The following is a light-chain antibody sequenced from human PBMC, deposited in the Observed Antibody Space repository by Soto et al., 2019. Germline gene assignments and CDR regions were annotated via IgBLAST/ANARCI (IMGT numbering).Light chain of an antibody. CDR3: QQYNNWPLT. V-gene: IGKV3D-15*01. CDR2: HTS. Sequence: EIVMTQSPATLPVSPGERATLSCRASQSVGGSLAWYQQRPGQAPRLLVYHTSNRATGIPDRFSASGSGTDIPLTISRLEPEDFAVYYCQQYNNWPLTFGGGTKVDIK. CDR1: QSVGGS. J-gene: IGKJ4*01.